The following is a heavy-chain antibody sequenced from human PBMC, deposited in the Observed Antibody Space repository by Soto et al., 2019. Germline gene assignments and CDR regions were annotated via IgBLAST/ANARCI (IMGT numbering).Heavy chain of an antibody. CDR1: GFSLSDHY. Sequence: GGSLRLSCTASGFSLSDHYVDWVRQAPGKGLEWVGRSRSKANSYTTEYAASVRGRFTISRDDSRNSLYLQMDSLKTEDTAVYYCSGDFTASGTYAVDYWGQGTQVTVSS. D-gene: IGHD3-10*01. J-gene: IGHJ4*02. CDR3: SGDFTASGTYAVDY. V-gene: IGHV3-72*01. CDR2: SRSKANSYTT.